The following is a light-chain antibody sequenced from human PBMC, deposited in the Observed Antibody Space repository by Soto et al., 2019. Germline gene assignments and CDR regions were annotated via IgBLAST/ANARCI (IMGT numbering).Light chain of an antibody. CDR2: QDS. CDR3: QTWDSSVV. CDR1: KLGTKY. Sequence: SYELTQPPSVSVSPGQTASITCSGDKLGTKYACWYQQKPGQSPVLVIYQDSVRPSGIPERFSGSNSGNTATLTISGTQFMDEADYYCQTWDSSVVFGGGTQLTVL. J-gene: IGLJ2*01. V-gene: IGLV3-1*01.